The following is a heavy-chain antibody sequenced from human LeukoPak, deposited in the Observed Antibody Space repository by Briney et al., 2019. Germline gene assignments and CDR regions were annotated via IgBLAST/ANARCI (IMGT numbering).Heavy chain of an antibody. CDR2: ISGGDGTVT. CDR1: GSTFSSYT. J-gene: IGHJ4*02. CDR3: VVHSSGSHRPFDY. Sequence: GGSLRLSCAASGSTFSSYTMSWVRQAPGKGLEWVSAISGGDGTVTKYADSVKGRFTISRDNSKNTLYLQMSSLRAEDTAVYYCVVHSSGSHRPFDYWGQGTLVTVSS. D-gene: IGHD3-22*01. V-gene: IGHV3-23*01.